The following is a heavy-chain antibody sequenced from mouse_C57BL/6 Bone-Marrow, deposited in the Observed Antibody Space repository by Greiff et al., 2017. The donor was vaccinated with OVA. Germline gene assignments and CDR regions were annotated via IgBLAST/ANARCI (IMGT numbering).Heavy chain of an antibody. Sequence: QVQLQQPGAELVKPGASVKMSCKASGYTFTSYWITWVKQRPGQGLEWIGDIYPGSGSTNYNEKFKSKATLTVDTSSSTAYMQLSSLTSEDSAVYDCAALTTVVPSVAYWGQGTLVTVSA. CDR3: AALTTVVPSVAY. CDR2: IYPGSGST. D-gene: IGHD1-1*01. CDR1: GYTFTSYW. J-gene: IGHJ3*01. V-gene: IGHV1-55*01.